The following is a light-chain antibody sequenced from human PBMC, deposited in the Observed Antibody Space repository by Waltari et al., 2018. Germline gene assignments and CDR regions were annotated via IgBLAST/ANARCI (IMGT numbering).Light chain of an antibody. CDR3: NSRDSSGNHWV. J-gene: IGLJ3*02. Sequence: SSELTQDPAVSVALGQTVRLTCHGDSLRRHYASWHQQKPGQAPVLVIYGKNNRPSGIPDRFSGSSSGNTASLTITGAQAEDEADYYCNSRDSSGNHWVFGGGTKLTVL. CDR2: GKN. CDR1: SLRRHY. V-gene: IGLV3-19*01.